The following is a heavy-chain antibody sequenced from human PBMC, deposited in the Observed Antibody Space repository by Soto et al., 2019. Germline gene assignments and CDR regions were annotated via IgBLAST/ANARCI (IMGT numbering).Heavy chain of an antibody. J-gene: IGHJ5*02. Sequence: GASVKVSCKASGYTFTGYGISWVRQAPGQGLEWMGWISAYNGNTNYAQKLQGRVTMTTDTSTSTAYMELRSLRSDDTAVYYCASMAGYSSSSYWFDPWGQGTLVTVSS. CDR3: ASMAGYSSSSYWFDP. D-gene: IGHD6-6*01. CDR2: ISAYNGNT. CDR1: GYTFTGYG. V-gene: IGHV1-18*01.